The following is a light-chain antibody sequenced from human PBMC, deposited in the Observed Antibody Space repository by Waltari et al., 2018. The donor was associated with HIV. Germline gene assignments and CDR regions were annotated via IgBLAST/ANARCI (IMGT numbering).Light chain of an antibody. J-gene: IGLJ2*01. CDR1: SSDVGGYNY. Sequence: QSALTQPRSVSGSPGQSVTISCTGTSSDVGGYNYVSWYQQHPGKAPKLMIYDVSKRPSGGPDRFSGSNAGNTASRASSGLQAEDEADYYCCSYAGSYGVVFGGGTKLTVL. CDR2: DVS. CDR3: CSYAGSYGVV. V-gene: IGLV2-11*01.